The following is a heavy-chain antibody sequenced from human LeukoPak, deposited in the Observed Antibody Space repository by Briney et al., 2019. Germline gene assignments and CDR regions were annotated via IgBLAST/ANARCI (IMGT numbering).Heavy chain of an antibody. Sequence: GGSLRLSCAASGFTFSSYAMHWVRQAPAKGLEWVAGTSSDGNIKYYADSVKGRFTISRDNSKNTLYLQMNSLRGEDTGVYYCARDPVPATARHFDYWGQGTLVTVSS. CDR1: GFTFSSYA. CDR3: ARDPVPATARHFDY. D-gene: IGHD1-1*01. J-gene: IGHJ4*02. V-gene: IGHV3-30*01. CDR2: TSSDGNIK.